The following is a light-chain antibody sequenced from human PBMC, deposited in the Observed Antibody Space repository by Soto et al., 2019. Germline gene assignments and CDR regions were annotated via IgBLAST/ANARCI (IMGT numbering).Light chain of an antibody. V-gene: IGLV1-40*01. CDR3: QSYDPNLRGV. CDR2: ANN. Sequence: QSVLTQPPSVSGAPGQRVTISCPGSSSNIGAGYDVHWYQQFPGTAPKLLIYANNNRPSGVPDRFSASKSGTSASLAITGLQADDEADYYCQSYDPNLRGVFGTGTKVTVL. J-gene: IGLJ1*01. CDR1: SSNIGAGYD.